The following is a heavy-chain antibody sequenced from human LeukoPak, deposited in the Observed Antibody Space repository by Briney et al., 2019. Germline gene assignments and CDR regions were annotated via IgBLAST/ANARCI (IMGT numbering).Heavy chain of an antibody. D-gene: IGHD2-2*01. CDR3: AKVVVPGDYYYGMDV. CDR2: ISWNSGSI. J-gene: IGHJ6*02. Sequence: GGSLRLSCAASGFTFDDYAMHWVRQAPGKGLEWVSCISWNSGSIGYADSVKGRFTISRDNAKNSLYLQMNSLRAEDTALYYCAKVVVPGDYYYGMDVWGQGPTVTVSS. V-gene: IGHV3-9*01. CDR1: GFTFDDYA.